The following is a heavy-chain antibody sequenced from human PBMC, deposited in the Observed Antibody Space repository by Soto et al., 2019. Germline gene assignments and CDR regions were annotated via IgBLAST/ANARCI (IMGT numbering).Heavy chain of an antibody. CDR3: ARAIVVVPFDY. CDR2: IFYAGDT. CDR1: GESIATGAFY. V-gene: IGHV4-31*03. J-gene: IGHJ4*02. Sequence: SETLSLTCTVSGESIATGAFYWSWIRLQSGKGPEWIGSIFYAGDTYYNPSLKSRVEISLDGSQNQFSLNLRSVTAADTAVYYCARAIVVVPFDYWGQGTLVTVSS. D-gene: IGHD3-22*01.